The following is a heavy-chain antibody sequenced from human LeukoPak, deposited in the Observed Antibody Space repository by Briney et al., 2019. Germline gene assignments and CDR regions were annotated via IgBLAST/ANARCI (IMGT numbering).Heavy chain of an antibody. V-gene: IGHV4-59*08. D-gene: IGHD4-17*01. CDR2: IYYSGST. CDR3: ARLTGEYLDY. CDR1: GGSISSYY. J-gene: IGHJ4*02. Sequence: SETLSLTYTVSGGSISSYYWTWIRQPPGKGLEWIGYIYYSGSTNYNPSLKSRVTISVDTSKNQFSLKLRSVTAADTAVYYCARLTGEYLDYWGQGTLVTVSS.